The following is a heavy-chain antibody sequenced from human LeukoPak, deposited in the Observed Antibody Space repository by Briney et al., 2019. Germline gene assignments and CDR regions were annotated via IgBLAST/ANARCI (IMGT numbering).Heavy chain of an antibody. CDR1: GGSFSGYY. CDR3: ARSWMYYYDSSGYSVNWYFDL. V-gene: IGHV4-34*01. CDR2: INHSGST. J-gene: IGHJ2*01. Sequence: PSETLSLTCAVYGGSFSGYYWSWIRQPPGKGLEWIGEINHSGSTNYNPSLKSRVTISVDTSKNQFSLKLSSVTAADTAVYYCARSWMYYYDSSGYSVNWYFDLWGRGTLVTVSS. D-gene: IGHD3-22*01.